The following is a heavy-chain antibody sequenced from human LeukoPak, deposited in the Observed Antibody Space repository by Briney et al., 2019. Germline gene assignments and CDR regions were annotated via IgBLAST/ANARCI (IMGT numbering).Heavy chain of an antibody. D-gene: IGHD2/OR15-2a*01. CDR2: IKQDGREK. CDR1: GFTFSSYW. CDR3: ARASLLSNWVLVPTGNWFDP. V-gene: IGHV3-7*01. Sequence: PGGSLRLSCAASGFTFSSYWMSWVRQAPGKGLEWVANIKQDGREKYYVDSVKGRFTISRDNAKNSLYLQMNSLRAEDTAVYYCARASLLSNWVLVPTGNWFDPWGQGTLVTVSS. J-gene: IGHJ5*02.